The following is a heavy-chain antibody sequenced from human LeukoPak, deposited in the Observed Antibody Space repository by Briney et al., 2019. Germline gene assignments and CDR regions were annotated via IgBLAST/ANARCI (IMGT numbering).Heavy chain of an antibody. D-gene: IGHD5-18*01. Sequence: SETLSLTCTVSGGSISSYYWSWIRQPPGKGLEWIGYIYYSGTTNYNPSLKSRVTISVDTSKNQFSLKLNSVTAADTAVYYCARARIGYSYVIDYWGQGTLVTVSS. CDR2: IYYSGTT. J-gene: IGHJ4*02. CDR1: GGSISSYY. CDR3: ARARIGYSYVIDY. V-gene: IGHV4-59*01.